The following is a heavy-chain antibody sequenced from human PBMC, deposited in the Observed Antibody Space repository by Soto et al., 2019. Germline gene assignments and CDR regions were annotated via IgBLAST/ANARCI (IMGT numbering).Heavy chain of an antibody. CDR2: IYYSGST. CDR1: GGSISSYY. CDR3: ARAELLAQLFDP. Sequence: QVQLQESGPGLVKPSETLSLTCTVSGGSISSYYWSWIRQPPGKGLEWIGYIYYSGSTNYNPSLKSRVTISVDTSKNQFSLKLSSVTAADTAVYYCARAELLAQLFDPWGQGTLVTVSS. V-gene: IGHV4-59*01. D-gene: IGHD1-7*01. J-gene: IGHJ5*02.